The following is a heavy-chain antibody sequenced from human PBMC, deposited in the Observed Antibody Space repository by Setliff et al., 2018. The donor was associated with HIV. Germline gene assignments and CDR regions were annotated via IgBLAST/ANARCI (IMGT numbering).Heavy chain of an antibody. CDR2: ISDSA. CDR1: GFTFSRYP. Sequence: PGGSLRLSCAASGFTFSRYPMSWVRQAPGEGLEWVPAISDSAYYADSVKGRFTISRDNSKNTLYLQMNGLRAEDTAVYYCAKAQWDLLPYFDYWGQGTLVTVSS. D-gene: IGHD1-26*01. CDR3: AKAQWDLLPYFDY. J-gene: IGHJ4*02. V-gene: IGHV3-23*01.